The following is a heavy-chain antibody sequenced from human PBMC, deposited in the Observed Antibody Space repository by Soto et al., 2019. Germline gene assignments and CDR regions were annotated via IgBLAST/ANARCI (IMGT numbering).Heavy chain of an antibody. D-gene: IGHD3-10*01. CDR3: ADLWFGELALNY. CDR2: VYHNGIM. CDR1: GYSIRSGYY. V-gene: IGHV4-38-2*02. Sequence: SETLSLTCSVSGYSIRSGYYWGWVRQAPGKGLEWLGSVYHNGIMFHNPSFQSRVTISVDTSKNQFSLNLRSVTAADTAVYYCADLWFGELALNYWGHGILVTVYS. J-gene: IGHJ4*01.